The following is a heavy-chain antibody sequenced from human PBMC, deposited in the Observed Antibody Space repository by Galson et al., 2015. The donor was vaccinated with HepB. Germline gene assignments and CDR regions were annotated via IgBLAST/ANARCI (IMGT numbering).Heavy chain of an antibody. V-gene: IGHV3-23*01. CDR2: ISGSGGST. CDR3: AKLFVGYDFWSGYYAFDI. Sequence: SLRLSCAASGFTFSSYAMSWVRQAPGKGLEWVSAISGSGGSTYYADSVKGRFTISRDNSKNTLYLQMNSLRAEDTAVYYCAKLFVGYDFWSGYYAFDIWGQGTMVTVSS. D-gene: IGHD3-3*01. CDR1: GFTFSSYA. J-gene: IGHJ3*02.